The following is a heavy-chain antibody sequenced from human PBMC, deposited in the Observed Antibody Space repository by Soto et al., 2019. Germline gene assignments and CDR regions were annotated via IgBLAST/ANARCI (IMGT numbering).Heavy chain of an antibody. CDR3: ARVWGETTTVTNLDY. V-gene: IGHV1-69*01. Sequence: QVQLVQSGAEVKKPGSSVKVSCKASGGTFSSYAISWVRQAPGQGLEWMGGIIPIFGTANYAQKFQGRVTITEDESTSTAYMELRSLRYEDTAVYYCARVWGETTTVTNLDYWGQGTLVTVSS. CDR2: IIPIFGTA. J-gene: IGHJ4*02. CDR1: GGTFSSYA. D-gene: IGHD4-4*01.